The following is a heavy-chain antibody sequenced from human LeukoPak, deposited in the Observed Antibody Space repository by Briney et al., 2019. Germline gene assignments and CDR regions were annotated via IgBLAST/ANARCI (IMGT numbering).Heavy chain of an antibody. D-gene: IGHD1-14*01. CDR2: ITYNGST. V-gene: IGHV4-59*04. J-gene: IGHJ4*02. CDR3: ARHRRSVSPNLIDY. Sequence: PSETLTLTCTVSGGSMSTYYWSWIRQPPGKGLEWIAYITYNGSTDYKPPLKRGGTISLDTSKNQFSLNLTTVTAADPAQNYCARHRRSVSPNLIDYWGEGTLDSVSS. CDR1: GGSMSTYY.